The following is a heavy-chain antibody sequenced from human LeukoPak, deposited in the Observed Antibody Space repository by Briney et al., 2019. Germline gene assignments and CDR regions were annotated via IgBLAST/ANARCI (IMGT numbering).Heavy chain of an antibody. J-gene: IGHJ6*02. V-gene: IGHV4-59*08. D-gene: IGHD6-13*01. CDR3: ARLVAAAGTYYGMDV. CDR1: GGSISSYY. CDR2: IYYSGST. Sequence: SETLSLTCTVSGGSISSYYWSWIRQPPGKGLEWIGYIYYSGSTNYNPSLKSRVTISVDTSKDQFSLKLSSVTAADTAVYYCARLVAAAGTYYGMDVWGQGTTVTVSS.